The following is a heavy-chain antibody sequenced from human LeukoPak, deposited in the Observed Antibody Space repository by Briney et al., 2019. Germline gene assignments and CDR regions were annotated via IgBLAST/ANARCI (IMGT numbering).Heavy chain of an antibody. V-gene: IGHV3-21*01. CDR2: ISSSSSYI. D-gene: IGHD2-15*01. Sequence: PAGSLRLSCAASGFTFSTYTLIWLRQAPGKGLQWVSSISSSSSYIYYADSVKGRFTISRDNAKSSLYLQMNSLRAEDTAVYYCARERSPKCSGGSCYLDCWGQGTLVTVSS. J-gene: IGHJ4*02. CDR1: GFTFSTYT. CDR3: ARERSPKCSGGSCYLDC.